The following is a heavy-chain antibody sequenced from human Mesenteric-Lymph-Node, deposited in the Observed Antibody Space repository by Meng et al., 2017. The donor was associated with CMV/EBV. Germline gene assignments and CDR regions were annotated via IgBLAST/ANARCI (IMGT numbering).Heavy chain of an antibody. D-gene: IGHD2-2*01. CDR1: GYTFTSYG. J-gene: IGHJ5*02. V-gene: IGHV1-18*01. Sequence: ASVKVSCKASGYTFTSYGISWVRQAPGQGLEWMGWISAYNGNTNYAQKLQGRVTITRNTSISTVYMELSSLRSEDAAVYYCTRGRLLGYCSSTSCPNNWFDPWGQGTLVTVSS. CDR3: TRGRLLGYCSSTSCPNNWFDP. CDR2: ISAYNGNT.